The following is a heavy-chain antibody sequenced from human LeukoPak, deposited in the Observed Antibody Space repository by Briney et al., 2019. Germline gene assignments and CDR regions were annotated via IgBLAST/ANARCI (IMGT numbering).Heavy chain of an antibody. Sequence: PGGSLRLSCAASGFTFDDYAMHWVRQAPGKGLEWVSLISWDGGSTYCADSVKARFTISRDNAKNSLYLQMNSLRAEDTAVYYCAELGITMIGGVWGKGTTVTISS. V-gene: IGHV3-43D*03. CDR3: AELGITMIGGV. CDR1: GFTFDDYA. D-gene: IGHD3-10*02. CDR2: ISWDGGST. J-gene: IGHJ6*04.